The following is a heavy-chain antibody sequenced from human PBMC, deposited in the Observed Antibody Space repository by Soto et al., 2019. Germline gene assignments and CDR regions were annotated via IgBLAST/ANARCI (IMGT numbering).Heavy chain of an antibody. D-gene: IGHD6-19*01. CDR1: GFTFSSYS. CDR2: SSTSGRST. CDR3: AKDGNWLDVFLDL. Sequence: GGSLRLSCAASGFTFSSYSMNWVRQAPGKGLEWVAISSTSGRSTYHADSVRGRFTISRDNSKNTLYLHMTNLRAEDTAVYYCAKDGNWLDVFLDLWGQGTPVTVAS. V-gene: IGHV3-23*01. J-gene: IGHJ4*02.